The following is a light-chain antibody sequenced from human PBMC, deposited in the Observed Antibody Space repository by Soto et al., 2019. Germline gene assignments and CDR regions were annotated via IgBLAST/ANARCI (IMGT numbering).Light chain of an antibody. V-gene: IGKV1-9*01. CDR1: QGISSY. CDR2: AAS. Sequence: IQLTQSPSSLSASVGDRVTITCRASQGISSYLAWYQQKPGKAPKLLIYAASTLQSGVPSRFSGSGSGTHFTLTISSLQAEDFATYYCQKLNSYPRTFGQATKVEIK. CDR3: QKLNSYPRT. J-gene: IGKJ1*01.